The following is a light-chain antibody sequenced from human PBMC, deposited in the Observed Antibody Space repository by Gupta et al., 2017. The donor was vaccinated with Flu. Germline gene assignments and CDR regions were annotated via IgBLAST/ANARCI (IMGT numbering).Light chain of an antibody. CDR3: QVWDSGTYV. CDR1: NIGVKN. CDR2: RDN. V-gene: IGLV3-9*01. J-gene: IGLJ1*01. Sequence: SYELTQPLSVSVALGQTARITCGANNIGVKNVHWYQQKPGQAPVLVIYRDNNRPSGIPERFSGSNSGNTATLTITRAQAGDEADFYCQVWDSGTYVFGSGTKVTVL.